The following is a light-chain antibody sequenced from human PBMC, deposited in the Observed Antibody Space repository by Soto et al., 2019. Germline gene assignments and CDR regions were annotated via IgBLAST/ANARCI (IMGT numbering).Light chain of an antibody. J-gene: IGLJ3*02. Sequence: QSALTQPPSASGSPGQSVTISCTGTPSDVGGYDYVAWYQQQPGKAPKLIIYGVSKRPSGVPDRFSGSKSGNTASLTVSGLQAEDEADYYCGSYALGSNVLFGGGTKLTVL. CDR2: GVS. CDR1: PSDVGGYDY. V-gene: IGLV2-8*01. CDR3: GSYALGSNVL.